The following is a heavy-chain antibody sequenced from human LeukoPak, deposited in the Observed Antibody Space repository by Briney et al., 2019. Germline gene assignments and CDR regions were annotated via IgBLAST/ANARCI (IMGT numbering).Heavy chain of an antibody. CDR1: GYTFTGYY. D-gene: IGHD2-15*01. J-gene: IGHJ4*02. V-gene: IGHV1-2*04. Sequence: ASVKVSCKASGYTFTGYYMHWVRQAPGQGLEWMGWINPNSGGTNYAQKFQGWVTMTRDTSISTAYMELSRLRSDDTAVYYCARDRGVGSPDFDYWGQGTLVTVSS. CDR2: INPNSGGT. CDR3: ARDRGVGSPDFDY.